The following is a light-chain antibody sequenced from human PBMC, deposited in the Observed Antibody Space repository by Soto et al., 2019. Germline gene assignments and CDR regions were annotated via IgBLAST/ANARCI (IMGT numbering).Light chain of an antibody. V-gene: IGKV3-15*01. Sequence: EMVMTQSPATLSVSPGERATLSCRASQSISGNLAWYQQKPGQAPRLLITGASTRATGIPARFSGSGSGTEFTLTISRLQSEDFAVYYCQQYNNLPLTFGGGTKVEIK. J-gene: IGKJ4*01. CDR2: GAS. CDR3: QQYNNLPLT. CDR1: QSISGN.